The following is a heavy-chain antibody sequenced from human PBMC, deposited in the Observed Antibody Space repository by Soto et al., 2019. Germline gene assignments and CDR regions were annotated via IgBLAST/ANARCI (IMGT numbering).Heavy chain of an antibody. J-gene: IGHJ3*02. V-gene: IGHV3-9*01. CDR1: GLNFDDFA. CDR3: ATIAVPPAFDI. D-gene: IGHD6-19*01. CDR2: ITWNSRVL. Sequence: GGSLRLSCVGTGLNFDDFAMHWVRQAPGKCLEWVSGITWNSRVLAYADSVKGRFTISRDNARNSLYLQMNSLRAEDTAVYYCATIAVPPAFDIWGQGTMVTVSS.